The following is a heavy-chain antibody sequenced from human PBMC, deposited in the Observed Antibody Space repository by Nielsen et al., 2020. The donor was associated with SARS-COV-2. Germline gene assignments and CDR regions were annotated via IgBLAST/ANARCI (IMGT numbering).Heavy chain of an antibody. V-gene: IGHV4-34*01. CDR1: GGSFSGYY. Sequence: SETLSLTCAVYGGSFSGYYWSWIRQPPGQGLEWIGEINHSGSTNYNPSLKSRVTISVDTSKNQFSLKLSSVTAAETAVYYWARGLPTWVRSSSWFDPWGQGTLVTVSS. D-gene: IGHD3-10*01. CDR3: ARGLPTWVRSSSWFDP. J-gene: IGHJ5*02. CDR2: INHSGST.